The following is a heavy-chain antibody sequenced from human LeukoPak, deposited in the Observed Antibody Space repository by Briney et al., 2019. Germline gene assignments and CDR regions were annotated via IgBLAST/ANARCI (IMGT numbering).Heavy chain of an antibody. J-gene: IGHJ6*03. CDR1: EFTFSTYS. V-gene: IGHV3-21*01. CDR2: ISASSDYI. D-gene: IGHD3-3*02. Sequence: GGSLRLSCAASEFTFSTYSMNWVRQAPGKGLEWVSFISASSDYIYYADSVKGRFTISRNNARNSLYLQMISLRAEDTAVYYCAGDPRTELAFNNGQFLNYMDVWGKGTTVTVSS. CDR3: AGDPRTELAFNNGQFLNYMDV.